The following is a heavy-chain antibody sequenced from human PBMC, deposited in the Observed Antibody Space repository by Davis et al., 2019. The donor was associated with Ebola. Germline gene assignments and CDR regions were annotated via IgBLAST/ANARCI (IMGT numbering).Heavy chain of an antibody. CDR2: VRSHGSDD. CDR1: GFTFSSDW. V-gene: IGHV3-30*02. J-gene: IGHJ6*03. D-gene: IGHD3/OR15-3a*01. CDR3: ASGDGRGRSYDMDV. Sequence: GGSLRLSCAASGFTFSSDWMHWVRQVPGEGLVWVAFVRSHGSDDHYADSVKGRFTISRDNAKNSLFLEMNSLRAEDTAFYYCASGDGRGRSYDMDVWGQGTTVTVSS.